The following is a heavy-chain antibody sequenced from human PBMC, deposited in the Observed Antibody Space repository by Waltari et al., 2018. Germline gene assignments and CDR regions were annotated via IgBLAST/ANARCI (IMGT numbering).Heavy chain of an antibody. Sequence: QVQLQESGPGLVKPSETLSLTCTVSGGSISSHYWSWIRQPPGKGLEWIGYIYYSGSTNYNPALKSGVTISVDTAKNQFSLKLSSVTAADTAVYYCARDRAAAGAFDIWGQGTMVTVSS. CDR3: ARDRAAAGAFDI. D-gene: IGHD6-13*01. CDR1: GGSISSHY. J-gene: IGHJ3*02. CDR2: IYYSGST. V-gene: IGHV4-59*11.